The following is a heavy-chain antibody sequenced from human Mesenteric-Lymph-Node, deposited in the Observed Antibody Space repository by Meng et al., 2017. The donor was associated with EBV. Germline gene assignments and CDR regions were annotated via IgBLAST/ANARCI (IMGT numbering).Heavy chain of an antibody. J-gene: IGHJ2*01. CDR3: ARGATSVFDL. CDR1: GHSVSSSSAA. V-gene: IGHV6-1*01. CDR2: TYYRSKWYN. Sequence: QVQLQQSGPGLVKPSQTLSPTCVISGHSVSSSSAAWTWIRQSPSRGLEWLGRTYYRSKWYNDYAVFVKSRITINPDTSKNQFSLQLNSVTPEDTAVYYCARGATSVFDLWGRGTLVTVSS.